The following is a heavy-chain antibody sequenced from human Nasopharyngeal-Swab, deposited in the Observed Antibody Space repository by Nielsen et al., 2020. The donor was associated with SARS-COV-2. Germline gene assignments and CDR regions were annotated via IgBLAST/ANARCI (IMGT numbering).Heavy chain of an antibody. V-gene: IGHV7-4-1*02. CDR1: GYTFTSYA. CDR2: INTNTGNP. D-gene: IGHD3-9*01. Sequence: ASVKVSCKASGYTFTSYAMNWVRQAPGQGLEWMGWINTNTGNPTYAQGFTGRFVFSLDTSVSTAYLQISSLKAEDTAVYYCARDLRSFDWTNYHYGMDVWGQGTTVTVSS. CDR3: ARDLRSFDWTNYHYGMDV. J-gene: IGHJ6*02.